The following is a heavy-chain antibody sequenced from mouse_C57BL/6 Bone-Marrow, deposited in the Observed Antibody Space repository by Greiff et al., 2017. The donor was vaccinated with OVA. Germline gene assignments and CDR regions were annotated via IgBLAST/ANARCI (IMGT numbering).Heavy chain of an antibody. CDR3: ARGGYYDYDGGAWFAY. CDR2: INSNNGGT. D-gene: IGHD2-4*01. CDR1: GYTFTDYN. Sequence: VQLQQSGPELAKPGASVKIPCKASGYTFTDYNMDWVKQSHGKSLEWIGDINSNNGGTIYNQKLKGKATLTVDKSSSTAYMELRSLTSEDTAVYYCARGGYYDYDGGAWFAYWGQGTLVTVSA. V-gene: IGHV1-18*01. J-gene: IGHJ3*01.